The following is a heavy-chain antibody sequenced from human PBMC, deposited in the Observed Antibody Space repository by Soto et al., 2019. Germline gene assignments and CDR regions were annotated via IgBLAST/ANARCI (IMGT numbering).Heavy chain of an antibody. Sequence: SVKVSCKASGGTFSSYAISWVRQAPGQGLEWMGGIIPIFGTARYSQKFEDRITITADESTNTVYMDLRSLTSEDTAIYYCAKSAPMDAGDKYYYDFWGQGALVTVSS. V-gene: IGHV1-69*13. CDR1: GGTFSSYA. CDR3: AKSAPMDAGDKYYYDF. D-gene: IGHD4-17*01. CDR2: IIPIFGTA. J-gene: IGHJ4*02.